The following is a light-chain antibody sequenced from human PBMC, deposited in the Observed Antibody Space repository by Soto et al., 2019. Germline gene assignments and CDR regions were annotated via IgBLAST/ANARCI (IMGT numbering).Light chain of an antibody. J-gene: IGKJ1*01. Sequence: IQMTQSPSSLSASVGDRVTITCRASQGIRNDLGWYQQKPGKAPKLLIYKASSLESGVPSRFSGSESGTEFTLTISSLQPDDFATYYCQQYHSYSEAFGQGTKVDI. CDR2: KAS. CDR3: QQYHSYSEA. V-gene: IGKV1-5*03. CDR1: QGIRND.